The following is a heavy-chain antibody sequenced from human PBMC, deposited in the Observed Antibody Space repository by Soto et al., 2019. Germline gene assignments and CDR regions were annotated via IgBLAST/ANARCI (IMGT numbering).Heavy chain of an antibody. Sequence: ETLSPPCRVSGASISGGNFFWGWIRQSPAKGLEWIASVHSSDKPYYNPSLRSRVSVSVETARNQFSLNLRSVTAADTAFYDCARGEFSSSWYRESHFDSWGQGTLVTVSS. J-gene: IGHJ4*02. CDR2: VHSSDKP. D-gene: IGHD6-13*01. CDR1: GASISGGNFF. CDR3: ARGEFSSSWYRESHFDS. V-gene: IGHV4-39*07.